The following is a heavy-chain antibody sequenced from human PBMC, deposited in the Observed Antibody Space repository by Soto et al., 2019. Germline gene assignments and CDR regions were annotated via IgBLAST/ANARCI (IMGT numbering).Heavy chain of an antibody. Sequence: QVQLQESGPGLVKPSGTLSLTCTVSGDSVRSGSFSWSWIRQPPGKGLEWIGYISYTGNTNYNPSLKSRVTISVGTSKNQFSLNLRSVTAADTALYYCARGYSGHDYPYWGQGTLVTVSS. V-gene: IGHV4-61*01. CDR3: ARGYSGHDYPY. J-gene: IGHJ4*02. CDR1: GDSVRSGSFS. D-gene: IGHD5-12*01. CDR2: ISYTGNT.